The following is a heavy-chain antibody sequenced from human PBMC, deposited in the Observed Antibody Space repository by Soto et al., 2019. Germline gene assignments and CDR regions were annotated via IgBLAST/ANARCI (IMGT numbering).Heavy chain of an antibody. D-gene: IGHD6-13*01. CDR1: GFTFSSDW. CDR3: ARGVKYSSSWYGVNWFDP. V-gene: IGHV3-7*01. CDR2: IKQDGSEK. Sequence: PGGALRLSCAASGFTFSSDWMSWVRQAPGKGLEWVANIKQDGSEKYYVDSVKGRFTISRDNAKNSLYLQMNSLRAEDTAVYYCARGVKYSSSWYGVNWFDPWGQGTLVTVSS. J-gene: IGHJ5*02.